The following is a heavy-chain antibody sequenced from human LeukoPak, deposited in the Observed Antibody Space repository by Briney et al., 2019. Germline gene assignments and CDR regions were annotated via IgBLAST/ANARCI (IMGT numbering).Heavy chain of an antibody. V-gene: IGHV4-59*01. Sequence: PSETLSLTCTLSGRSISTYYWTWIRQPPGKGLEWIGNIYYSGSTNYNPSLKSRVTISVDTSKNQFSLKLTSVTAADTAVYYCARAVGATQGGHYYYYYMDVWGKGATVTVSS. CDR3: ARAVGATQGGHYYYYYMDV. CDR2: IYYSGST. J-gene: IGHJ6*03. CDR1: GRSISTYY. D-gene: IGHD1-26*01.